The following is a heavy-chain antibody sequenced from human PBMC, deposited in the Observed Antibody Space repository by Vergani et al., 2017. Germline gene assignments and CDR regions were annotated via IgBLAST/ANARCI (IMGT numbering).Heavy chain of an antibody. Sequence: EVQLLESGGGLVQPGGSLRLSCAASGFTFSSYAMSWVRQAPGKGLEWVSAISGSGGSTYYADSVKGRFTISRDNSKNTLYLQMNSLRAEDTAVYYCARDLKYGSSLRYFDWLYAEGDYYYYGMDVWGQGTTVTVSS. CDR2: ISGSGGST. D-gene: IGHD3-9*01. V-gene: IGHV3-23*01. CDR3: ARDLKYGSSLRYFDWLYAEGDYYYYGMDV. J-gene: IGHJ6*02. CDR1: GFTFSSYA.